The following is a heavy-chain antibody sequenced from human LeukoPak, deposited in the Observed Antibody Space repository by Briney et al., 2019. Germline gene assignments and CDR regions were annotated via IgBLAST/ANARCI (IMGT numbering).Heavy chain of an antibody. D-gene: IGHD5-24*01. CDR3: ARGARSYGMDV. J-gene: IGHJ6*02. CDR2: ISSSSYI. Sequence: PGGSLRLSCAASGFTFSSYSMNWVRQAPGKGLEWVSSISSSSYIYYADSVKGRFTISRDNAKNSLYLQMNSLRAEDTAVYYCARGARSYGMDVWGQGTTVTVSS. CDR1: GFTFSSYS. V-gene: IGHV3-21*01.